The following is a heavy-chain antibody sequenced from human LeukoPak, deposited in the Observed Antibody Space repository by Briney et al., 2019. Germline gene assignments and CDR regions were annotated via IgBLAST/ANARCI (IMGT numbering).Heavy chain of an antibody. CDR2: ISGSGSKT. CDR1: GFTLSSYW. V-gene: IGHV3-23*01. D-gene: IGHD1-26*01. J-gene: IGHJ4*02. CDR3: GKDGGRYQFDY. Sequence: PGGSLRLSCAASGFTLSSYWMHWVRQAPGKGLVWVSAISGSGSKTYYADSVKGRFTISRDNSKSTLYLQMNSLRAEDTAVYYCGKDGGRYQFDYWGQGTLVTVSS.